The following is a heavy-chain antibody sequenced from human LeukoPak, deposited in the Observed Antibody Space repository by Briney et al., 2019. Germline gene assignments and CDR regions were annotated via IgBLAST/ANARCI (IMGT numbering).Heavy chain of an antibody. D-gene: IGHD6-13*01. Sequence: GGFLRLSCAVSGFTFSSYAMSWVRQAPGKGLERVSVISGSGGSTYYADSVKGRFTISRDNSKNTLYVQMNSLRAEDTAVYYCAKQYSSNWFSYNFDYWGQGTLVTVSS. V-gene: IGHV3-23*01. CDR2: ISGSGGST. CDR3: AKQYSSNWFSYNFDY. J-gene: IGHJ4*02. CDR1: GFTFSSYA.